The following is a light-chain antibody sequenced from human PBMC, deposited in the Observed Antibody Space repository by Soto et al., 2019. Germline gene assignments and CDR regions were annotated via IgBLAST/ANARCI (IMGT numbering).Light chain of an antibody. CDR3: QHYGNSPLYT. CDR2: GAS. CDR1: QSVSSSY. Sequence: EIVLTQSPGTLSLSPGERATLSCRASQSVSSSYLAWYQQKPDQAPRLRIYGASTRATGIPDRFSGSGSATDFTLTISRLEPQDVAVYYCQHYGNSPLYTFGQGTKLEI. V-gene: IGKV3-20*01. J-gene: IGKJ2*01.